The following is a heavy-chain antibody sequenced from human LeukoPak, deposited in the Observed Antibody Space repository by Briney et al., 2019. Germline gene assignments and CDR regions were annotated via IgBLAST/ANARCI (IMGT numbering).Heavy chain of an antibody. CDR1: GYTFTSYD. CDR3: ARVAPGSYCSGGSCPYFDY. D-gene: IGHD2-15*01. J-gene: IGHJ4*02. CDR2: VNPNSGHT. Sequence: ASVKVSCKASGYTFTSYDINWVRHATGQGLEWMGWVNPNSGHTGYAQNFQGRVTMTRNTSISTAYMELSSLTSEDTAVYYCARVAPGSYCSGGSCPYFDYWGQGTLVSVSS. V-gene: IGHV1-8*01.